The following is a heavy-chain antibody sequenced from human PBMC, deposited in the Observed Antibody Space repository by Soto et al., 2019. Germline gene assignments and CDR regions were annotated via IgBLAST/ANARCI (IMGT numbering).Heavy chain of an antibody. CDR2: MNPDGSQE. CDR3: ARFYT. CDR1: GFTFSDYW. Sequence: GGSLRLSCAASGFTFSDYWMSWVRLTPGKGLEWVAHMNPDGSQESYVDSVKGRFTMSRDNAQNSLFLHMSSLRPEDTAIYYCARFYTWGPGTLVTVPQ. V-gene: IGHV3-7*01. J-gene: IGHJ5*02.